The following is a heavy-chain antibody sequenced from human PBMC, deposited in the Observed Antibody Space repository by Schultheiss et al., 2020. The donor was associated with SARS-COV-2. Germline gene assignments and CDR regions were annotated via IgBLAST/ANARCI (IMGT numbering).Heavy chain of an antibody. D-gene: IGHD1-26*01. V-gene: IGHV4-34*01. CDR1: GGSISSYY. Sequence: SETLSLTCTVSGGSISSYYWSWIRQPPGKGLEWIGEINHSGSTNYNPSLKSRVTISVDKSKNQFSLKLSSVTAADTAVYYCARGREWELHPFDYWGQGTLVTVSS. CDR3: ARGREWELHPFDY. CDR2: INHSGST. J-gene: IGHJ4*02.